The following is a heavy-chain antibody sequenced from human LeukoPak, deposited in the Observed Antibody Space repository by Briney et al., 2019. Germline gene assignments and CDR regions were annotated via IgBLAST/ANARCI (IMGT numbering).Heavy chain of an antibody. J-gene: IGHJ4*02. D-gene: IGHD1-26*01. CDR3: ARCNSGSYHFPDY. Sequence: AAVKVSCKASGYTFTGYYLHWVRQAPGQGLEWVGRINPNSGGTNYAQKFQGRVTMTRDTSISTAYMELSRLRSDDTAVYYCARCNSGSYHFPDYWGQGTLVTVSA. CDR1: GYTFTGYY. CDR2: INPNSGGT. V-gene: IGHV1-2*06.